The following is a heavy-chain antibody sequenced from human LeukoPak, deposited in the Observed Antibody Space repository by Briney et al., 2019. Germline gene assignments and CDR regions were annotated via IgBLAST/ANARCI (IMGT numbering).Heavy chain of an antibody. CDR3: ARELGSSTGDY. D-gene: IGHD1-26*01. V-gene: IGHV3-30-3*01. CDR1: GFTFNSSA. J-gene: IGHJ4*02. CDR2: ISYDGSNK. Sequence: PGGSLRLSCAASGFTFNSSAMTWARQAPGKGLEWVAVISYDGSNKYYADSVKGRFTISRDNSKNTLYLQMNSLRAEDTAVYYCARELGSSTGDYWGQGTLVTVSS.